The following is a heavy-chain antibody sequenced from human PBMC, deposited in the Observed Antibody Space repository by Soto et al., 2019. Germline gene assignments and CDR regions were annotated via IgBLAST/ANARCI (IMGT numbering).Heavy chain of an antibody. CDR3: AREGARKVLRYFDWPY. D-gene: IGHD3-9*01. CDR1: GFTFSDYY. V-gene: IGHV3-11*06. Sequence: GGSLRLSCAASGFTFSDYYMSWIRQAPGKGPEWVSYISSSSSYTNYADSVKGRFTISRDNAKNSLYLQMNSLRAEDTAVYYCAREGARKVLRYFDWPYWGQGTLVTVSS. CDR2: ISSSSSYT. J-gene: IGHJ4*02.